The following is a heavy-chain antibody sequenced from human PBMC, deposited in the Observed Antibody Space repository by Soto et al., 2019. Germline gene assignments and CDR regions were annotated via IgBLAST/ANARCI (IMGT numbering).Heavy chain of an antibody. Sequence: PGGSLSLSCAASGFTFSSYAMSWVRQAPGKGLEWVSAISGSGGSTYYADSVKGRFTISRDNSKNTLYLQMNSLRAEDTAVYYCAKASSYYDFWSEYYFDYWGQGTLVTVSS. CDR1: GFTFSSYA. D-gene: IGHD3-3*01. J-gene: IGHJ4*02. V-gene: IGHV3-23*01. CDR2: ISGSGGST. CDR3: AKASSYYDFWSEYYFDY.